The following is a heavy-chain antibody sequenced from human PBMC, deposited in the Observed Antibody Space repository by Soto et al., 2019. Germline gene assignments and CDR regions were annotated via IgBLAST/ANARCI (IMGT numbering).Heavy chain of an antibody. CDR3: ARDPGIPVDGRGTSYEH. CDR2: LIPTLRTT. D-gene: IGHD6-19*01. Sequence: ASVKVSCKAPGGTLTNCAFSWVRQARGQGLEWMGALIPTLRTTAYAERFQGRVTFTADASTATVYMELTTLRSDDTAVYYCARDPGIPVDGRGTSYEHWGQGTLVTVSS. CDR1: GGTLTNCA. V-gene: IGHV1-69*13. J-gene: IGHJ4*02.